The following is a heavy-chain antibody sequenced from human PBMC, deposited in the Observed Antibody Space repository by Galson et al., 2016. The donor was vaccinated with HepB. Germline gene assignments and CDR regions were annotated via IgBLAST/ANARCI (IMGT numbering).Heavy chain of an antibody. D-gene: IGHD3-22*01. CDR2: INPYGGGT. CDR1: GYTFTGYH. J-gene: IGHJ4*02. Sequence: SVKVSCKASGYTFTGYHMHWVRQAPGQGLEWMGWINPYGGGTNYAQKSQGRVTMTRDTSISTAYMELRRLRSDDSAVYYCTKEVLDRSGYCYFEYWGQGTLVTVSS. V-gene: IGHV1-2*02. CDR3: TKEVLDRSGYCYFEY.